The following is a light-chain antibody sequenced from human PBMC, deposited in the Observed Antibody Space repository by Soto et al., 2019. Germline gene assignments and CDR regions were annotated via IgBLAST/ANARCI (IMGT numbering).Light chain of an antibody. CDR3: SSYAGSSNV. CDR1: SSDVGGYNY. CDR2: EVN. V-gene: IGLV2-8*01. J-gene: IGLJ1*01. Sequence: QSALTQPPSASGSPGQSVAISCTGTSSDVGGYNYVSWYQQHPGNAPKLMIYEVNKRPSGVPDRFSGSKSGNTASLTVSGLQAEDEADYYCSSYAGSSNVFGTGTKLPVL.